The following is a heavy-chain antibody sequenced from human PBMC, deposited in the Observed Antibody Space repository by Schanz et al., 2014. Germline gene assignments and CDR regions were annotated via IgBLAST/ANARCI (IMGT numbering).Heavy chain of an antibody. V-gene: IGHV1-46*01. CDR1: GYTFTSYY. CDR3: VTEERMESGTWAKAFDI. Sequence: QVQLVQSGAEVKKPGASVKVSCEASGYTFTSYYIHWFRQAPGQGLEWMGLINPSVGNTNYAQKFRGRVTMTRDTSTSTVYMELSSLRSEDTAMYYCVTEERMESGTWAKAFDIWGQGTWVTVAS. D-gene: IGHD3-3*01. J-gene: IGHJ3*02. CDR2: INPSVGNT.